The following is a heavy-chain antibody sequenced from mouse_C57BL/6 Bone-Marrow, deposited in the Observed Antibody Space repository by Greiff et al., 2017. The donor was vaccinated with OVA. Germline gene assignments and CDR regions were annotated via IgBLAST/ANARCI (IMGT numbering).Heavy chain of an antibody. V-gene: IGHV1-18*01. J-gene: IGHJ4*01. D-gene: IGHD1-1*01. CDR1: GYTFTDYN. Sequence: VQLQQSGPELVKPGASVKIPCKASGYTFTDYNMDWVKQSHGKSLEWIGDINPNNGGTIYNQKFKGKATLTVDKSSSTAYMELRSLTSEDTAVYYCARLNYYGSSSAMDYWGQGTSVTVSS. CDR3: ARLNYYGSSSAMDY. CDR2: INPNNGGT.